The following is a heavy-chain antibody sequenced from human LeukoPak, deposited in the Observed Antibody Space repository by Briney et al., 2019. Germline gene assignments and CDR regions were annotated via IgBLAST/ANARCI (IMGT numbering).Heavy chain of an antibody. CDR3: AKGSSPLGHFDY. D-gene: IGHD6-13*01. CDR1: GFLVSSSY. V-gene: IGHV3-53*01. CDR2: LYSGGST. Sequence: GGSLRLSCAASGFLVSSSYMNWVRQAPGKGLEWVSVLYSGGSTFYADSVKGRFTISRDSSKNTLYLHMNSLRADDTAVYYCAKGSSPLGHFDYWGQGTLVTVSS. J-gene: IGHJ4*02.